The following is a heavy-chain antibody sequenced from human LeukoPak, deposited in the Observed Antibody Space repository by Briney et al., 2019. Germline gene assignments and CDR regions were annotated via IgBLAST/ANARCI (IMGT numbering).Heavy chain of an antibody. CDR2: ISWNSGSI. CDR1: GFTFSSYA. CDR3: AKDQSYDFWSGYTDY. V-gene: IGHV3-9*01. D-gene: IGHD3-3*01. J-gene: IGHJ4*02. Sequence: GGSLRLSCAASGFTFSSYAMSWVRQAPGKGLEWVSGISWNSGSIGYADSVKGRFTISRDNAKNSLYLQMNSLRAEDTALYYCAKDQSYDFWSGYTDYWGQGTLVTVSS.